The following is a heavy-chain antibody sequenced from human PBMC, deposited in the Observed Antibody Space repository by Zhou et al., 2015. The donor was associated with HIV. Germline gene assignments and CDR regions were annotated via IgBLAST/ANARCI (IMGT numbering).Heavy chain of an antibody. CDR3: ARDFGVVGAKANHDAFDI. CDR2: IIPMYEIT. CDR1: RGTFSDSE. D-gene: IGHD1-26*01. Sequence: QVQLVQSGTEVKKPGSSVKVSCKASRGTFSDSEISWVRQAPGQGLQWMGKIIPMYEITDYAQEFRGRLTITADRSTSAAYMELSSLKSEDAAVYYCARDFGVVGAKANHDAFDIWGQGTMVTVSS. J-gene: IGHJ3*02. V-gene: IGHV1-69*09.